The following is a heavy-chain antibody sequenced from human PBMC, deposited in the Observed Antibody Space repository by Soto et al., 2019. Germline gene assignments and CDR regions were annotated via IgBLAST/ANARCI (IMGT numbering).Heavy chain of an antibody. CDR2: VIPSLGVA. V-gene: IGHV1-69*02. Sequence: QVQLVQSGAEVKKPGSSVKVSCKASGGTFSNYTITWVRQAPGQGLEWMGRVIPSLGVANYAKKFRGRVTITADKSTTTAYMEIRSLRSEDTAMYYCARFKLGEDYWGQGTLVTVSS. D-gene: IGHD3-16*01. CDR1: GGTFSNYT. CDR3: ARFKLGEDY. J-gene: IGHJ4*02.